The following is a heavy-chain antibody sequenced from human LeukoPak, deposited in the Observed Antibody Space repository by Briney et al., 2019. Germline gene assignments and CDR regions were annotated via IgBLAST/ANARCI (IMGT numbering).Heavy chain of an antibody. Sequence: GASVKVSCKVSGYTLTELSMHWVRQAPGKGLEWMGGFDPEDGETIYAQKFQGRVTMTEDTSTDTAYMELSSLRSEDTAVYYCARSALSSGYFPVAFDIWGQGTMVTVSS. CDR3: ARSALSSGYFPVAFDI. D-gene: IGHD3-22*01. CDR1: GYTLTELS. V-gene: IGHV1-24*01. J-gene: IGHJ3*02. CDR2: FDPEDGET.